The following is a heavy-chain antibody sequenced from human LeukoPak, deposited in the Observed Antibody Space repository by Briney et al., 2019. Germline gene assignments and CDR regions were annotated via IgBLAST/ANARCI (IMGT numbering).Heavy chain of an antibody. CDR1: GFTFSSYA. CDR2: ISGSGGST. J-gene: IGHJ6*03. CDR3: AKTAPRIQLWLRAFYMDV. D-gene: IGHD5-18*01. V-gene: IGHV3-23*01. Sequence: GGSLRLSCAASGFTFSSYAMSWVRRAPGKGLEWVSAISGSGGSTYYADSVKGRFTISRDNSKNTLYLQMNSLRAEDTAVYCCAKTAPRIQLWLRAFYMDVWGKGTTVTVSS.